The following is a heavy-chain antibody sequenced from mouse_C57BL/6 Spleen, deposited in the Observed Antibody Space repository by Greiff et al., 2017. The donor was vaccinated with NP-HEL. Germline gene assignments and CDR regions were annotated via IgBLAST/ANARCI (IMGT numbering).Heavy chain of an antibody. Sequence: QVQLQQSGPELVKPGASVKISCKASGYTFTDYYINWVKQRPGQGLEWIGWIFPGSGSTYYNEKFKGKATLTVDKSSSTAYMLLSSLTSEDSAVYFCARSLITTVVESYAMDYWGQGTSVTVSS. CDR3: ARSLITTVVESYAMDY. J-gene: IGHJ4*01. D-gene: IGHD1-1*01. V-gene: IGHV1-75*01. CDR2: IFPGSGST. CDR1: GYTFTDYY.